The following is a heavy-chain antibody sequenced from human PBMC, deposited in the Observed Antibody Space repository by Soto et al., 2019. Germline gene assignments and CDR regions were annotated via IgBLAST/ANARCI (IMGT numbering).Heavy chain of an antibody. CDR3: ARGAYDPPYYYFYMDV. D-gene: IGHD5-12*01. J-gene: IGHJ6*03. CDR2: IIPILGTI. CDR1: GGTFSNFI. Sequence: QVQLVQSGAEVKKPGSSVRVSCEASGGTFSNFILTWVRQAPGQGLEWMGRIIPILGTITYAQKFQGRVTITADKSSSTAYMELGSLRSEDTAVYYCARGAYDPPYYYFYMDVWGKGTTVTVSS. V-gene: IGHV1-69*08.